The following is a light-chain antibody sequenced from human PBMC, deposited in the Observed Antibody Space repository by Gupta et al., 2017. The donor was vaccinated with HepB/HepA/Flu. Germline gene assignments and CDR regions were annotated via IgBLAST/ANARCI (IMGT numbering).Light chain of an antibody. V-gene: IGKV3-20*01. CDR2: GAS. CDR1: QSVSSNY. Sequence: EIVLTQSPCTLSLSPGERATLSCRASQSVSSNYLAWYQQKPGQAPRLLIYGASSRATGIPDRFSGSGSGTDFTLTISRLDPEDFAVYYCQQDGSSPQTFGQGTTVEIK. CDR3: QQDGSSPQT. J-gene: IGKJ1*01.